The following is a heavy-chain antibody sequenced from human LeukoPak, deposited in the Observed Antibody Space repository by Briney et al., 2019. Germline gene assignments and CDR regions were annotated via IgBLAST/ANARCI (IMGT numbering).Heavy chain of an antibody. CDR1: GYTFTGYY. Sequence: ASVKVSCKASGYTFTGYYMHWVRQAPGQGLEWMGWINANSGGTNYAQKFQGRVTMTRDTSISTAYMELSRLRSDDTAVYYCAREGGIQLWSTFDYWGQGTLVTVSS. V-gene: IGHV1-2*02. CDR3: AREGGIQLWSTFDY. CDR2: INANSGGT. D-gene: IGHD5-18*01. J-gene: IGHJ4*02.